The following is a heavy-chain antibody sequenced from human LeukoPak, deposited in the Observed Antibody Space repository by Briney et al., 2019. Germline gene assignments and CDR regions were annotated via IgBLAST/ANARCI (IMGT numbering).Heavy chain of an antibody. J-gene: IGHJ4*02. Sequence: ASVKVSCKASGGTFSSYTISWVRQAPGQGLEWMGRIIPILGIANYAQKFQGRVTITADKSTSTAYMEVSRLRGEDTAVYYCAXHEATVGYFDYWGQGTLVTVSS. CDR3: AXHEATVGYFDY. D-gene: IGHD4-23*01. CDR1: GGTFSSYT. CDR2: IIPILGIA. V-gene: IGHV1-69*02.